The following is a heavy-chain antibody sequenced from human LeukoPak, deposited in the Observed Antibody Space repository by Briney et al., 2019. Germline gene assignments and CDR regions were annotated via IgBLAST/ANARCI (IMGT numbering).Heavy chain of an antibody. D-gene: IGHD6-13*01. J-gene: IGHJ4*02. CDR2: THYSGNT. CDR1: GGSISSSLYY. V-gene: IGHV4-39*07. Sequence: SETLSLTCTVSGGSISSSLYYWGWIRQPPGKGLEWIGSTHYSGNTYYNPSLKSRVTISVDTSKNQFSLKLSSVTAADTALYYCARVIDVAAAGYFDSWGQGTQVTVSS. CDR3: ARVIDVAAAGYFDS.